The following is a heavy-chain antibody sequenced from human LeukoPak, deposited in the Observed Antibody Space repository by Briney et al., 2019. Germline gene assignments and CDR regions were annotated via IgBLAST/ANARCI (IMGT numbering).Heavy chain of an antibody. CDR3: AGPTLYCSSTSCPHSAFDI. CDR1: GGSFSGYY. CDR2: INHSGST. J-gene: IGHJ3*02. V-gene: IGHV4-34*01. Sequence: PSETLSLTCAVYGGSFSGYYWSWIRQPPGKGLEWIGEINHSGSTNHNPSLKSRVTISVDTSKNQFSLKLSSVTAADTAVYYCAGPTLYCSSTSCPHSAFDIWGQGTMVTVSS. D-gene: IGHD2-2*01.